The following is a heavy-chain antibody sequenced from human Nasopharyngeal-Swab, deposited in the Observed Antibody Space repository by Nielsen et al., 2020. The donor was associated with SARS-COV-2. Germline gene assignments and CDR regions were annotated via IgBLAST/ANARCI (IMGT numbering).Heavy chain of an antibody. V-gene: IGHV1-18*04. CDR1: GYIFTIYG. Sequence: ASVKVSCKASGYIFTIYGISWVRQAPGQGLEWLGWNSAYTGDTDYAQKVQGRVSMTTDTSTSTAYMELGSLRPDDTAVYYCARGHSGHDPGFGLAHYHYYLDVWGKGTTVTVSS. J-gene: IGHJ6*03. CDR2: NSAYTGDT. CDR3: ARGHSGHDPGFGLAHYHYYLDV. D-gene: IGHD5-12*01.